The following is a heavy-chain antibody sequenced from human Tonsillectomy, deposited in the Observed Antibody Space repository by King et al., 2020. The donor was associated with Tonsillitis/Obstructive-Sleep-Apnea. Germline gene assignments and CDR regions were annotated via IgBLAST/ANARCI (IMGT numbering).Heavy chain of an antibody. V-gene: IGHV3-23*04. CDR1: GFTFSSYA. Sequence: VQLVESGGGLVQPGGSLRLSCAASGFTFSSYAMSWVRQAPGKGLEWVSDISGSGGTTYYADSVKGRFTISRDNSKNTLYLKMNRLRAEDTAIYYCAKALIAVTSSYGMDVWGQGTTVTVSS. CDR2: ISGSGGTT. CDR3: AKALIAVTSSYGMDV. J-gene: IGHJ6*02. D-gene: IGHD6-19*01.